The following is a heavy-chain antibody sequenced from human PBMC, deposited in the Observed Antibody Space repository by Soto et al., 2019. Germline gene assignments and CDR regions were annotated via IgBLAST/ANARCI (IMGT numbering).Heavy chain of an antibody. CDR1: GFSLSSSGVG. J-gene: IGHJ4*02. V-gene: IGHV2-5*01. D-gene: IGHD3-22*01. CDR3: THSPHFYDGSAGYFDF. Sequence: SGPTLVNPTQTLTLTCAFSGFSLSSSGVGVGWIRQPPGKAPEWLALLYWNDDERYSPSLRSRLTITKDTSKTQVVLTMTNMDPVDTATYYCTHSPHFYDGSAGYFDFWGQGTLVTVSS. CDR2: LYWNDDE.